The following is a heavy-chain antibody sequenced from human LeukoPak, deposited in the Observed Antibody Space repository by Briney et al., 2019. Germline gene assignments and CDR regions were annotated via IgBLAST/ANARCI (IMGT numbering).Heavy chain of an antibody. V-gene: IGHV1-2*02. Sequence: ASVKVSCKASGYTFTGYYLHWVRQAPGQGLEWMGWINPNSGAATYAQKFQGRVTMTRDTSISTAYMELSRLRSDDTAVYYCARAYSGSYYSLYTWFDPWGQGTLVTVSS. CDR1: GYTFTGYY. CDR3: ARAYSGSYYSLYTWFDP. CDR2: INPNSGAA. D-gene: IGHD1-26*01. J-gene: IGHJ5*02.